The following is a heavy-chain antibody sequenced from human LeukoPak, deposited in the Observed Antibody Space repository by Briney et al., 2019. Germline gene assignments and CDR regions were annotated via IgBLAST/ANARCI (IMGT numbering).Heavy chain of an antibody. CDR2: TYYRSKWYN. J-gene: IGHJ4*02. D-gene: IGHD3-10*01. CDR1: GDSVSSNSAA. CDR3: ARDRLFRSSGSCYFDY. Sequence: SQTLSLTCAISGDSVSSNSAAWNWIRQSPSRGLEWLGRTYYRSKWYNDYAVSVKSRITINPDTSKNQFSLQLNSVTPEDTAVYYCARDRLFRSSGSCYFDYWGQGTLVTVSS. V-gene: IGHV6-1*01.